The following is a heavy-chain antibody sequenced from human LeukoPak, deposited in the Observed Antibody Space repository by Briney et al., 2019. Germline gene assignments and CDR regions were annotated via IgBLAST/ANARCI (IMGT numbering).Heavy chain of an antibody. V-gene: IGHV3-7*01. CDR2: IKQDGGEK. CDR1: GFTISSNW. J-gene: IGHJ4*01. Sequence: GGSLRLSCTASGFTISSNWMSWVRQAPGRGLEWVANIKQDGGEKYYVDSVKGRFTISRDNAKNSLYLQMNSLRAEDTAIYYCARGDCGVVTHFDYWGHGTLVTVSS. CDR3: ARGDCGVVTHFDY. D-gene: IGHD3-3*01.